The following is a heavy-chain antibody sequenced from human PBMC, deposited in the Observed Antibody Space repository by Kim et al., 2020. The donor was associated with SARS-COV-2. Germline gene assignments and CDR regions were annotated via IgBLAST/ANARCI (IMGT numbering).Heavy chain of an antibody. CDR1: GGSISSSSYY. Sequence: SETLSLTCTVSGGSISSSSYYWGWIRQPPGKGLEWIGSIYYSGSTYYNPSLKSRVTISVDTSKNQFSLKLSSVTAADTAVYYCARHSVDYGDYGCDYWGQGTLVTVSS. D-gene: IGHD4-17*01. CDR2: IYYSGST. V-gene: IGHV4-39*01. CDR3: ARHSVDYGDYGCDY. J-gene: IGHJ4*02.